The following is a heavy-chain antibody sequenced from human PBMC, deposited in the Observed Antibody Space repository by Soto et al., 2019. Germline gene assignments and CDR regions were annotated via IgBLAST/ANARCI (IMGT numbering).Heavy chain of an antibody. D-gene: IGHD6-19*01. CDR3: ARVEAVAGLYNYHGLDV. CDR1: GGTFSNYA. V-gene: IGHV1-69*12. Sequence: QVQLVQSGAEVKKPGSSVKVSCKVSGGTFSNYAIDWVRLAPGHGLEWMGGIVPIFGTTYYTQKFQGRATMSADDSTTTVYLEMSSLRSEDTAIYYCARVEAVAGLYNYHGLDVWGQGAAVTVSS. J-gene: IGHJ6*02. CDR2: IVPIFGTT.